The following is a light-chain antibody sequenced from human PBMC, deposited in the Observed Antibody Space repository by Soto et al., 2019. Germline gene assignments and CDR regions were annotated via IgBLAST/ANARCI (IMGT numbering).Light chain of an antibody. CDR3: QQYDNLLFT. CDR2: DAS. Sequence: DIQMTQSPSSVSASVGERVTITCQASQDISNYLNWYQQKPGKAPKLLIYDASNLETGVPSRFSGSGSGTDFTFTISSLQPEDIATYYCQQYDNLLFTFGPGTKVVIK. CDR1: QDISNY. J-gene: IGKJ3*01. V-gene: IGKV1-33*01.